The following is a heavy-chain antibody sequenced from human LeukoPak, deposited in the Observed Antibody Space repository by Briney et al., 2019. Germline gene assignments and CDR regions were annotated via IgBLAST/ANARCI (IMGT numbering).Heavy chain of an antibody. V-gene: IGHV4-34*01. Sequence: SETLSLTCAVYGGSFGGYYWSWIRQPPGKGLEWIGEINHSGSTNYNPSLKSRVTISVDTSKNQFSLKLSSVTAADTAVYYCARSRGSGWYGYYYYYGMDVWGQGTTVTVSS. CDR1: GGSFGGYY. CDR2: INHSGST. D-gene: IGHD6-19*01. J-gene: IGHJ6*02. CDR3: ARSRGSGWYGYYYYYGMDV.